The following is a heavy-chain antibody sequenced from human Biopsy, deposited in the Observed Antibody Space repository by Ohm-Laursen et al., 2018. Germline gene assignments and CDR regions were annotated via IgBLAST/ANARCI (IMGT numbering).Heavy chain of an antibody. CDR3: ARDYDFWSGYCDYQQSGMDV. CDR1: GFTFTSYT. CDR2: ISSTSDYI. Sequence: SLRLSCAASGFTFTSYTLTWVRQAPGRGLEWVSSISSTSDYIYYADSVKGRFTISRDSAKNSLYLQMNSVRAEDTAVYYCARDYDFWSGYCDYQQSGMDVWGQGTTVTVSS. J-gene: IGHJ6*02. V-gene: IGHV3-21*01. D-gene: IGHD3/OR15-3a*01.